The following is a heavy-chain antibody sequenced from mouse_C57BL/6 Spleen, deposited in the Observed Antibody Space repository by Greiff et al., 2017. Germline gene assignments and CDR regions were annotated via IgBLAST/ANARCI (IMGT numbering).Heavy chain of an antibody. CDR3: ARGGDYYGSSYGYYAMDY. V-gene: IGHV1-80*01. Sequence: VQLQQSGAELVKPGASVKISCKASGYAFSSYWMNWVKQRPGKGLEWIGQIYPGDGDTNYNGKFKGKATLTADKSSSTAYMQLSSLTSEDSAVYFCARGGDYYGSSYGYYAMDYWGQGTSVTVSS. D-gene: IGHD1-1*01. J-gene: IGHJ4*01. CDR2: IYPGDGDT. CDR1: GYAFSSYW.